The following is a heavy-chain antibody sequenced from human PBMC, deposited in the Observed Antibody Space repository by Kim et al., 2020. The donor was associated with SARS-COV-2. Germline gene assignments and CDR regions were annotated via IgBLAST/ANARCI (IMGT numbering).Heavy chain of an antibody. CDR2: ISAYNGNT. CDR1: GYTFTSYG. J-gene: IGHJ4*02. Sequence: ASVKVSCKASGYTFTSYGISWVRQAPGQGLEWMGWISAYNGNTNYAQKLQGRVTMTTDTSTSTAYTELRSLRSDDTAVYYCARGGSNIVVVNGFDYWGQGTLVTVSS. CDR3: ARGGSNIVVVNGFDY. D-gene: IGHD3-22*01. V-gene: IGHV1-18*01.